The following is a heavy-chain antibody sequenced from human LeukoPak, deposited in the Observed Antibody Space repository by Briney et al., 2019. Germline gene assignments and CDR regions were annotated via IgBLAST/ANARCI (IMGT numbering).Heavy chain of an antibody. V-gene: IGHV5-51*01. Sequence: GESLKISCKGSGYTFTDYWVAWVRQMPGKGLEWMGIIYPGDSDTRYSPSFQGQVTISADKSISTADLQWSSLKASDTAMYYCARRGRYDSRPGWAFDIWGQGTMVTVSS. CDR1: GYTFTDYW. CDR3: ARRGRYDSRPGWAFDI. D-gene: IGHD3-22*01. CDR2: IYPGDSDT. J-gene: IGHJ3*02.